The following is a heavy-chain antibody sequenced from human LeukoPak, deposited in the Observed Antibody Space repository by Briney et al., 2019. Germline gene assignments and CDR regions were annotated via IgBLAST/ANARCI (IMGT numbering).Heavy chain of an antibody. CDR2: IWYDGSSK. CDR1: GFTFSSYG. Sequence: GGSLRLSCAASGFTFSSYGMHWVRQAPGKGLEWVAVIWYDGSSKYYADSVKGRFTISRDNSKNTLYLQMNSLRAEDTAVYYCAREVPAAIPYYYYGMDVWGQGTTVTVSS. D-gene: IGHD2-2*02. J-gene: IGHJ6*02. CDR3: AREVPAAIPYYYYGMDV. V-gene: IGHV3-33*01.